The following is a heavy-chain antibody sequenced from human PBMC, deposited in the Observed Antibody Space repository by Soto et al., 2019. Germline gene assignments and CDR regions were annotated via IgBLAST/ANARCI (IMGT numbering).Heavy chain of an antibody. V-gene: IGHV1-69*13. CDR1: GGTFSSYA. D-gene: IGHD3-22*01. Sequence: ASVKVSCKASGGTFSSYAISWVRQAPGQGLEWMGGIIPIFGTANYAQKFQSRVTITADESTSTAYMELSSLRSEDTAVYYCAVTYYYDSSGDGSWFDPWGQGTLVTVSS. CDR3: AVTYYYDSSGDGSWFDP. CDR2: IIPIFGTA. J-gene: IGHJ5*02.